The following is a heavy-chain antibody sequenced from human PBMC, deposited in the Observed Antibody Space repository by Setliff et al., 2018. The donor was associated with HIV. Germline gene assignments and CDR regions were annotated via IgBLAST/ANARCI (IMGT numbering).Heavy chain of an antibody. D-gene: IGHD3-22*01. V-gene: IGHV4-39*01. CDR2: IYYSGTT. CDR1: GGSISSSTYN. J-gene: IGHJ1*01. Sequence: PSETLSLTCTVSGGSISSSTYNWGWIRQPPGKGLEWIGSIYYSGTTYYNPSLESRVTISVDTSKNQFSLKLTSVTAADTAVYYCASPPYYYDSSGSGEHFQHWGQGTLVTVSS. CDR3: ASPPYYYDSSGSGEHFQH.